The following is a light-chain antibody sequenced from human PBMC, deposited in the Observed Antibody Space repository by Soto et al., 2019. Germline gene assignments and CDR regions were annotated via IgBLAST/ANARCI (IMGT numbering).Light chain of an antibody. CDR2: AAS. V-gene: IGKV1-39*01. CDR3: QQSYSTPIT. J-gene: IGKJ5*01. Sequence: DIHMTQSPSSLSASVGDTVTITCRASQNISSYLNWYQQKPGKAPKLLIYAASSLQSGVPSRFSGSGSGTDFTLTISSLQPEDFATYYCQQSYSTPITFGQGTRLEIK. CDR1: QNISSY.